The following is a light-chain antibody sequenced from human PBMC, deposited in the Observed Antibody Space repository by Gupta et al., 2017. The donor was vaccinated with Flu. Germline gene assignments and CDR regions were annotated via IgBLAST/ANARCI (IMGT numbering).Light chain of an antibody. CDR2: SAC. CDR1: QSISSC. Sequence: SPPSPAPAVGVRVTSTCLASQSISSCLEWQQHKPEASPNLIIDSACKGEVGSPLRFSGCGYVREFTLTSSRRQADDFEDYYPQQYKSYVTFGRGTKVDIK. CDR3: QQYKSYVT. J-gene: IGKJ4*01. V-gene: IGKV1-5*03.